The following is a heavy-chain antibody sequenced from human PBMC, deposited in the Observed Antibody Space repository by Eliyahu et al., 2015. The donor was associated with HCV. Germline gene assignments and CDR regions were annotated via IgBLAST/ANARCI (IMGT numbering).Heavy chain of an antibody. CDR2: INAGNGDT. V-gene: IGHV1-3*01. CDR3: ARNLVGTAHFDY. D-gene: IGHD1-26*01. CDR1: GYSXGDYA. Sequence: QVQLVQSGAEVKXPGASVXVSXEASGYSXGDYAIHWVRQAPGQRLEWMGWINAGNGDTKYPQKFQGRVTITKDTSATTAYMELSSLRSEDTAVYYCARNLVGTAHFDYWGQGTLVTVSS. J-gene: IGHJ4*02.